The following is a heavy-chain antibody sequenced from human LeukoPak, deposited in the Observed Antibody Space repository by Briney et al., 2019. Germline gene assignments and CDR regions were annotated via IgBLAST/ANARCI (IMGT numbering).Heavy chain of an antibody. CDR3: ARGYSYGYPSDY. V-gene: IGHV1-3*01. CDR1: GYTFTSYA. D-gene: IGHD5-18*01. Sequence: ASVKVSCKASGYTFTSYAMHWVRQAPGQRLEWMGWINAGNGNTKYPQKFQGRVTITRDTSASTAYMELSSLRSEDTAVYYCARGYSYGYPSDYWGQGTLVTVSS. CDR2: INAGNGNT. J-gene: IGHJ4*02.